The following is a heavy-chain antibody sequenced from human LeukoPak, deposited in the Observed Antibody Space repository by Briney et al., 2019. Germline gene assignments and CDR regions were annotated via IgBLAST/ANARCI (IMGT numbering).Heavy chain of an antibody. D-gene: IGHD3-10*01. CDR2: IYTSGST. CDR1: GGSISSYY. J-gene: IGHJ6*03. CDR3: ARSGVYYYYYYMDV. Sequence: SETLSLTCTVSGGSISSYYWSGIRQPAGKGLEWIGRIYTSGSTNYNPSLKSRVTMSVDTSKNQFSLKLSSVTAADTAVYYCARSGVYYYYYYMDVWGKGTTVTVSS. V-gene: IGHV4-4*07.